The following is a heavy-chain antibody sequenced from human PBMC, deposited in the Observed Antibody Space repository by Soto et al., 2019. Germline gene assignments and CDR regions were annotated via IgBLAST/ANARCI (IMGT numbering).Heavy chain of an antibody. CDR3: ARVYKNWFDS. CDR2: IDPSDSYT. Sequence: LKISCKTSGYNFSAFWIHWVRQMPGKGLEWLGKIDPSDSYTNYSPSFEGHITISTDNSIATAYLQWGSLRASDTALYFCARVYKNWFDSWAQGTMVTVYS. D-gene: IGHD1-1*01. CDR1: GYNFSAFW. J-gene: IGHJ5*01. V-gene: IGHV5-10-1*01.